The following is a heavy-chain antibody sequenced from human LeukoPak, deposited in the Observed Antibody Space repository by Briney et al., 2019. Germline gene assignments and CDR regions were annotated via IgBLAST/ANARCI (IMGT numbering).Heavy chain of an antibody. V-gene: IGHV3-30*02. CDR3: AKDWGSSSLYLVN. Sequence: GGSLRLSCAASGFTFSSNGMHWVRQAPGKGLEWVAFIRYDGNNEKYADSVKGRFTISRDNSKNTLSLQMNSLRAEDTAAYFCAKDWGSSSLYLVNWGQGTLVTVSS. J-gene: IGHJ4*02. CDR1: GFTFSSNG. D-gene: IGHD6-6*01. CDR2: IRYDGNNE.